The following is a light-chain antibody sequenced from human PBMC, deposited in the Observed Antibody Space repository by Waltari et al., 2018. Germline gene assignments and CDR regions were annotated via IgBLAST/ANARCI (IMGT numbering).Light chain of an antibody. CDR2: DVN. CDR1: SGDVGGYNF. J-gene: IGLJ2*01. V-gene: IGLV2-11*01. Sequence: QSALTQPRSVSGSPGQSVTISCTGTSGDVGGYNFVSWYQHHPGKAPKVLIYDVNEPPSGFPDRFSGSKSGNTASLTISGLQPEDEADYYCCSYAGSYTLIFGGGTKLTVL. CDR3: CSYAGSYTLI.